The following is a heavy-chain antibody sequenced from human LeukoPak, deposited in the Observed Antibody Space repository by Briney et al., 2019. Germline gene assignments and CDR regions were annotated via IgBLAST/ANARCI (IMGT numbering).Heavy chain of an antibody. Sequence: SETLSLTCTVSGASISSGDYHWNWIRQPPGKGLEWIGFIHDSGSTYYNPSLKSRVTISVDRSKNQFSLKLSSVTAAVTAVYYCARALVGYSSSWEGSIDYWGQGTLVTVSS. CDR2: IHDSGST. J-gene: IGHJ4*02. CDR3: ARALVGYSSSWEGSIDY. CDR1: GASISSGDYH. V-gene: IGHV4-30-4*01. D-gene: IGHD6-13*01.